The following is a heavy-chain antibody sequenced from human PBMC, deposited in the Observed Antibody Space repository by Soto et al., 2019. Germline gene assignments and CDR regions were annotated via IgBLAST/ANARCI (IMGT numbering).Heavy chain of an antibody. CDR1: GFTFSSYG. CDR3: ARRGWDAFDI. J-gene: IGHJ3*02. V-gene: IGHV3-30*03. CDR2: ISYDGSNK. Sequence: QVQLVESGGGVVQPGRSLRLSCAASGFTFSSYGMHWVRQAPGKGLEWVAVISYDGSNKYYADSVKGRFTISRDNSKNTLYLQMNSLRAGDTSVYYCARRGWDAFDIWGQGTMVTVSS.